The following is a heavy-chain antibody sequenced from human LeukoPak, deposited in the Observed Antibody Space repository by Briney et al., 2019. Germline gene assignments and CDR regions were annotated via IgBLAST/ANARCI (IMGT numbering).Heavy chain of an antibody. CDR1: GGSISSYY. CDR3: ARDKIFYGSGRIYYYVDV. J-gene: IGHJ6*03. CDR2: IYYSGST. V-gene: IGHV4-59*01. Sequence: SETLSLTCTVSGGSISSYYWSWIRQPPGKGLEWTGCIYYSGSTNYNPSLKSRVTISVDTSKNQFSLKLSSVTAADTAVYYCARDKIFYGSGRIYYYVDVWGKGTTVTISS. D-gene: IGHD3-10*01.